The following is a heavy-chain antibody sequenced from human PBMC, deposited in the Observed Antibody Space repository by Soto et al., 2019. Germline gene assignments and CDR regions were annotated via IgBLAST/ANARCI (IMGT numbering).Heavy chain of an antibody. D-gene: IGHD6-6*01. V-gene: IGHV3-23*01. CDR3: AKAYENSSRRYYYYYGMDV. CDR2: ISGSGGST. CDR1: GFTFSGYA. Sequence: GGSLRLSCAASGFTFSGYAMSWVRQAPGKGLEWVSAISGSGGSTYYADSVKGRFTISRDNSKNTLYLQMNSLRAEDTAVYYCAKAYENSSRRYYYYYGMDVWGQGTTVTV. J-gene: IGHJ6*02.